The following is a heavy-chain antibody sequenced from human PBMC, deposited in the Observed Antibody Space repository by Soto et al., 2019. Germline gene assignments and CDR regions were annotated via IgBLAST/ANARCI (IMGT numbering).Heavy chain of an antibody. CDR2: VNPDTGVA. Sequence: ASVKVSCKASGYTFTDYFVHWVRQAPGQGLEWMGWVNPDTGVATCPQKFQGRVTVTRDASINTDYMELTHLTSEDTGIYYCARDPIRGGVPYFFDFWGRGTQVTVSS. J-gene: IGHJ4*02. D-gene: IGHD3-16*01. V-gene: IGHV1-2*02. CDR3: ARDPIRGGVPYFFDF. CDR1: GYTFTDYF.